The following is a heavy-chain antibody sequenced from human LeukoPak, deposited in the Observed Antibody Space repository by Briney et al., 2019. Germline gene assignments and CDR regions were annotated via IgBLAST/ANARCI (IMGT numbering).Heavy chain of an antibody. Sequence: PGGSLRLSCAASGFTFSSYSMNWVRQAPGKGLEWVSSLSSSSSYIYYADSVKGRFTISRDNAKNSLYLQMNSLRAEDTAVYYCARGYCSSTSCYGYYYYGMDVWSQGTTVTVSS. V-gene: IGHV3-21*01. D-gene: IGHD2-2*01. CDR3: ARGYCSSTSCYGYYYYGMDV. CDR2: LSSSSSYI. J-gene: IGHJ6*02. CDR1: GFTFSSYS.